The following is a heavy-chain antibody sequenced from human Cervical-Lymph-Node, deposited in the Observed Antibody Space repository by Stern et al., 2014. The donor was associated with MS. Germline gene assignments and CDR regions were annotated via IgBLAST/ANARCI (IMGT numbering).Heavy chain of an antibody. CDR1: GGSINSANW. Sequence: QVQLQESGPGLVKPSGTLSLTCAVSGGSINSANWWSWVRQSPGKGREWIGEIYHNGVTNYNPSLKSRCTISVDNSKNHFSLKLISVTAADTAIYYCARDNRYETFDIWGQGTMVTVSS. D-gene: IGHD1-14*01. CDR2: IYHNGVT. J-gene: IGHJ3*02. CDR3: ARDNRYETFDI. V-gene: IGHV4-4*02.